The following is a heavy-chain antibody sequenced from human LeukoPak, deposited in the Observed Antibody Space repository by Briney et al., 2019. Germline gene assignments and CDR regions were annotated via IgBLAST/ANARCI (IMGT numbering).Heavy chain of an antibody. CDR1: GFTLSSYD. J-gene: IGHJ4*02. V-gene: IGHV3-23*01. CDR2: IRPSGDNT. CDR3: AKDYAVGSIDY. Sequence: GGSQTLFCAASGFTLSSYDMTWARQAPGGGLEWVTSIRPSGDNTYYGDSVKGRLTISRDNSKNTVSLQMESLRAEDTALYYCAKDYAVGSIDYWGQGTLVTVSS. D-gene: IGHD3-16*01.